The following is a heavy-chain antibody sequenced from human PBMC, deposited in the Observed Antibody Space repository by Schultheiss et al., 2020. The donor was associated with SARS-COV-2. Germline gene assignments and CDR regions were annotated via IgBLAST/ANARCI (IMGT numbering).Heavy chain of an antibody. CDR2: ISGSGGST. CDR1: GFTFSSYS. V-gene: IGHV3-23*01. D-gene: IGHD1-26*01. J-gene: IGHJ6*02. CDR3: AKGGARPDYYYYGMDV. Sequence: GESLKISCAASGFTFSSYSMSWVRQAPGKGLEWVSAISGSGGSTYYADSVKGQFTISRDNSKNTLYLHMNSLRAEDTALYYCAKGGARPDYYYYGMDVWGQGTMVTVSS.